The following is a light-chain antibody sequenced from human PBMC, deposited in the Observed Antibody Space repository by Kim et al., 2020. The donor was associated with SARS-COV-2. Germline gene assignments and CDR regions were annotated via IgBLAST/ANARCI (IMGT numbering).Light chain of an antibody. Sequence: LSVSTGDVATLSCRASQRVGRIVWYQQKSGQAPRLLIYDTSSRATGIPDRFTGAGSGTDFILIISRLEPEDFAVYYCQQYDVSPLTFGGGTKLEI. J-gene: IGKJ4*01. V-gene: IGKV3-20*01. CDR1: QRVGR. CDR2: DTS. CDR3: QQYDVSPLT.